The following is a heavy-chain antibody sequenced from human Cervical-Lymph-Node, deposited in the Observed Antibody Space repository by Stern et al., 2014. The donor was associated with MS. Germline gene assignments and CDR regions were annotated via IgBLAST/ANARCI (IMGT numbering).Heavy chain of an antibody. CDR3: ARDSVSCNGCAFDL. CDR2: IEHDGSLN. CDR1: GFTFRDFY. Sequence: EVQLVESGGGLVQPGGSLRLSCLGSGFTFRDFYMSWVRQAPGKGLEWVANIEHDGSLNNYVDSGKGRFTISRDNAQTSLYRQMPSLRAEDTALYYCARDSVSCNGCAFDLWGQGTRVTVSS. J-gene: IGHJ3*01. D-gene: IGHD2-8*01. V-gene: IGHV3-7*01.